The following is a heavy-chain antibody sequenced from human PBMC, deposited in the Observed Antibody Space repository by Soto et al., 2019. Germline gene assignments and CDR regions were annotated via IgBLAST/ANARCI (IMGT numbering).Heavy chain of an antibody. CDR1: GYTFTSYY. CDR2: INPSGGST. J-gene: IGHJ4*02. V-gene: IGHV1-46*01. Sequence: ASVKVSCKASGYTFTSYYMHWVRQAPGQGLERMGIINPSGGSTNYAQKFQGRVTITADESTSTAYMELSSLRSEDTAVYYCAREGGRGYSYGYLDYWGQGTLVTVSS. CDR3: AREGGRGYSYGYLDY. D-gene: IGHD5-18*01.